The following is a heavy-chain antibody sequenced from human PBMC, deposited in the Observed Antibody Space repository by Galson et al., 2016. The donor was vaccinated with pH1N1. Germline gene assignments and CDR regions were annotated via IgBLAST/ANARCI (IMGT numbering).Heavy chain of an antibody. CDR2: IWRDGSNR. CDR1: GFTFNHYG. V-gene: IGHV3-33*01. J-gene: IGHJ6*02. Sequence: SLRLSCAASGFTFNHYGMHWVRQAPGKGLEWVAVIWRDGSNRYYADSVKGRATISRDNSENTVYIQLRSLRAEDTAVYFCARATSMTTVTTGGMNVWGQGTTVTVSS. D-gene: IGHD4-11*01. CDR3: ARATSMTTVTTGGMNV.